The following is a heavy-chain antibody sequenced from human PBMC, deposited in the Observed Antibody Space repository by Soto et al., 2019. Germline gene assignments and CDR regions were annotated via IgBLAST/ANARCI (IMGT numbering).Heavy chain of an antibody. Sequence: PGECLKISCKGSGYSFTNFWIGWVRQMPGKGLEWMGIIYPGDSDTRYSPSFQGQVTISADKSISTAYLQWSSLKASDTAMYYCARPYCSSTSCYEIDYWGHGTLVTVSS. CDR3: ARPYCSSTSCYEIDY. V-gene: IGHV5-51*01. CDR2: IYPGDSDT. CDR1: GYSFTNFW. D-gene: IGHD2-2*01. J-gene: IGHJ4*01.